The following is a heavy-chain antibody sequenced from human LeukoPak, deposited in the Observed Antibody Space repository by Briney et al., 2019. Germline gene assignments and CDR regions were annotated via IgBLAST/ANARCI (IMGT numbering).Heavy chain of an antibody. J-gene: IGHJ4*02. D-gene: IGHD6-19*01. CDR2: IYYSGST. Sequence: SETLSLTCTVSGDSISSYYWSWLRQPPGKGVEGLGYIYYSGSTNYNPSLKSRVTISVDTSKNQFSLKLSSVTAADTAVYYCARERGGEGGRSYFDYWGQGTLVTVSS. CDR3: ARERGGEGGRSYFDY. V-gene: IGHV4-59*01. CDR1: GDSISSYY.